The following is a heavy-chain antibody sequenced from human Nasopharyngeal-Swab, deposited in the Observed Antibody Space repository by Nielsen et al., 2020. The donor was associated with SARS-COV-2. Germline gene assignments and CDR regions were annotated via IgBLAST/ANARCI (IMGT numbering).Heavy chain of an antibody. CDR3: ARDWELLGFDY. V-gene: IGHV4-30-4*01. J-gene: IGHJ4*02. CDR1: GGSISSGDYY. D-gene: IGHD1-26*01. CDR2: IYYSGST. Sequence: SETLSLTCTVSGGSISSGDYYWSWIRQPPGKGLEWIGYIYYSGSTYYNPSLKSRVTISVDTSKNQFSLKLSPVTAADTAVYYCARDWELLGFDYWGQGTLVTVSS.